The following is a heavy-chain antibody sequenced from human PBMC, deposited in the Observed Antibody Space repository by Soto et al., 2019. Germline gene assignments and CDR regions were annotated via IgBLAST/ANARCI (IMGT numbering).Heavy chain of an antibody. D-gene: IGHD2-2*01. CDR3: ARAEDCSSTSCYYPPLFDY. CDR1: GYTFTSYY. Sequence: ASVKVSCKASGYTFTSYYMHWVRRAPGQGLEWMGIINPSGGSTSYAQKFQGRVNMTRDTSTSTVYMELSSLRSEDTAVYYCARAEDCSSTSCYYPPLFDYWGQGTLVTVSS. CDR2: INPSGGST. J-gene: IGHJ4*02. V-gene: IGHV1-46*01.